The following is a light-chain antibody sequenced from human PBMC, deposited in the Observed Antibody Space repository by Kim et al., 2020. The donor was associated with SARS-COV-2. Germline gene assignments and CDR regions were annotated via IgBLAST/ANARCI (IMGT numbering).Light chain of an antibody. CDR3: HQYGSSPRT. Sequence: EIELTQSPDTLSLSPGESATLSCRASQSINRDFLSWYQQKPGQAPRLLVHSASTRATGIADRFSGRGSGTDFTLTISRLEPEDFAVYFCHQYGSSPRTFGKGNKLEI. V-gene: IGKV3-20*01. CDR1: QSINRDF. J-gene: IGKJ2*01. CDR2: SAS.